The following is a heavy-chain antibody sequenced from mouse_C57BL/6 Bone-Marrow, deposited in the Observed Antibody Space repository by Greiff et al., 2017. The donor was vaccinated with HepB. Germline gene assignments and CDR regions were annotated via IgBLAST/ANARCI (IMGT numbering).Heavy chain of an antibody. CDR3: ALWYDYDDFFFDY. Sequence: VQRVESGPGLVQPSQSLSITCTVSGFSLTSYGVHWVRQSPGKGLEWLGVIWSGGSTDYNAAFISRLSISKDNSKSQVFFKMNSLQADDTAIYYCALWYDYDDFFFDYWGQGTTLTVSS. V-gene: IGHV2-2*01. J-gene: IGHJ2*01. D-gene: IGHD2-4*01. CDR2: IWSGGST. CDR1: GFSLTSYG.